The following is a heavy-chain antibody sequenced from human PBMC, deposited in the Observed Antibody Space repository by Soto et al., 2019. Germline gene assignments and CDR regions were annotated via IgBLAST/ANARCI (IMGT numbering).Heavy chain of an antibody. D-gene: IGHD2-21*02. CDR1: GYTFTSYY. Sequence: QVQLVQSGAEVKKPGASVKVSCKASGYTFTSYYMHWVRQAPGQGLEWMGIINPSGGSTSYAQKFQGRVTMTMDTSTSTVYMELSSLRSEDTAVYYCAREGCGGDCYSLSYHDALDIWGQGTMVTVSS. J-gene: IGHJ3*02. CDR2: INPSGGST. CDR3: AREGCGGDCYSLSYHDALDI. V-gene: IGHV1-46*01.